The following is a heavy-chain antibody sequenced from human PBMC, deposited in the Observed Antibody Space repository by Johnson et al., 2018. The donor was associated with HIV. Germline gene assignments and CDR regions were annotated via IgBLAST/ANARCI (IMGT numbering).Heavy chain of an antibody. CDR3: ARDLRNSGWSNGFDV. J-gene: IGHJ3*01. D-gene: IGHD6-19*01. V-gene: IGHV3-53*01. CDR1: GFIVSSNC. Sequence: VQLVESGGGLMQPGGSLRLSCAASGFIVSSNCMTWVRQAPGKGLEWVSVIYSGGSTYYADSVKGRFTISRDNSKNTLYLQMNSLRAEDTALYYCARDLRNSGWSNGFDVWGQGTMVTVSS. CDR2: IYSGGST.